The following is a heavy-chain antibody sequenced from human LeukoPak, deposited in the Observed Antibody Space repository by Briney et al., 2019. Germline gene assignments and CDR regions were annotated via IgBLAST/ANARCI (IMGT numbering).Heavy chain of an antibody. J-gene: IGHJ4*02. Sequence: AETLSPTCTVSGGSITSSNYYWRWIRQSPEKGLEWIGSVFKTGKTYYNPSLRSRVTMSVDTSKNQFSLKLNSVTAADTAVYYCARDRGSYRFDYWGQGTLVTVSS. D-gene: IGHD1-26*01. CDR3: ARDRGSYRFDY. CDR2: VFKTGKT. CDR1: GGSITSSNYY. V-gene: IGHV4-39*02.